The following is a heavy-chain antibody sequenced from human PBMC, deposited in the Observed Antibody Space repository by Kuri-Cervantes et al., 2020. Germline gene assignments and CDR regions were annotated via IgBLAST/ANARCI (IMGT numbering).Heavy chain of an antibody. V-gene: IGHV3-21*01. CDR2: ISSSSSYI. CDR1: GFTFSTYS. D-gene: IGHD6-13*01. J-gene: IGHJ4*02. Sequence: GGSLRLSCAASGFTFSTYSMNWVRQAPGKGLEWVSSISSSSSYIYYADSVKGRFTISRDNAKNSLYLQMNSLRAEDTAVYYCARDRAPLVRSGDSYDYWGQGTLVTVSS. CDR3: ARDRAPLVRSGDSYDY.